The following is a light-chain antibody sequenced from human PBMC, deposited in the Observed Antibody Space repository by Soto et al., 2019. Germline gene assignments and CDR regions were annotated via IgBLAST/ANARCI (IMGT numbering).Light chain of an antibody. CDR3: SSFAGSSARVV. V-gene: IGLV2-8*01. Sequence: QSALTQPPSASGSLGQSVTIPCTGTSSDVGDYNYVSWYQQHPGKVPKLMIYEVSKRPSGVPDRFSGSKSGNTASLTVSGLQAEDEADYYCSSFAGSSARVVFGGGTKLTVL. CDR2: EVS. J-gene: IGLJ2*01. CDR1: SSDVGDYNY.